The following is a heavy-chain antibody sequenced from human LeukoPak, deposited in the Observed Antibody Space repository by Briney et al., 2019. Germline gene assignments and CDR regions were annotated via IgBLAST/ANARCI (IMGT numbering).Heavy chain of an antibody. CDR2: IYYSGST. V-gene: IGHV4-59*01. CDR3: ARLDGLAWFDP. D-gene: IGHD5-24*01. J-gene: IGHJ5*02. Sequence: SETLSLTCTVSGGPISSYYWSWIRQPPGKGLEWIGYIYYSGSTNYNPSLKSRVTISVDTSKNQFSLKLSSVTAADTAVYYCARLDGLAWFDPWGQGTLVTVSS. CDR1: GGPISSYY.